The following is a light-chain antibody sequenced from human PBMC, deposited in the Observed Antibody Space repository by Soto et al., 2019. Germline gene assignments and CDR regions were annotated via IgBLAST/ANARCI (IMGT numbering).Light chain of an antibody. Sequence: EIVFTQSPATLSLSPRESANLSCRARQNINRYLAWYPQKPGQGPRLLIYGASNRAAGNTDRFSGSGSGTDFTLTISSLEPEDFAVYYCQRGSWPRTFGQGTKVEIK. CDR1: QNINRY. CDR2: GAS. J-gene: IGKJ1*01. CDR3: QRGSWPRT. V-gene: IGKV3-11*01.